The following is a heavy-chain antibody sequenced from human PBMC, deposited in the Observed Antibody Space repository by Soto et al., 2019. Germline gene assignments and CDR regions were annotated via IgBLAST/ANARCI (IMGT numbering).Heavy chain of an antibody. CDR1: GYTFTKFH. CDR2: INPSGGAT. Sequence: ASVKVSCKTSGYTFTKFHIHWVRQAPGQGLEWMGMINPSGGATSDAQRFQGRVTMTADKSTSSVYMELSSLTSEDTAVYYCARDNVFYIATMETPGMDVWGQGNTVTVSS. CDR3: ARDNVFYIATMETPGMDV. V-gene: IGHV1-46*01. J-gene: IGHJ6*02. D-gene: IGHD2-21*01.